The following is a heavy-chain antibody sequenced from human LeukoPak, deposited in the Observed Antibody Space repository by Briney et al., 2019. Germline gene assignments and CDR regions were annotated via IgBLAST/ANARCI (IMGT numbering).Heavy chain of an antibody. CDR2: INPKSGDT. Sequence: ASVKVSCKASGYTFTGYFIHWVRQAPGQGLEWMGWINPKSGDTNYAQKFQGRVTMTRDTSISTAYMELSSLRSDDTAVYFCAKIYYDSSSSNYWGQGTLVTVSS. J-gene: IGHJ4*02. CDR1: GYTFTGYF. CDR3: AKIYYDSSSSNY. D-gene: IGHD3-22*01. V-gene: IGHV1-2*02.